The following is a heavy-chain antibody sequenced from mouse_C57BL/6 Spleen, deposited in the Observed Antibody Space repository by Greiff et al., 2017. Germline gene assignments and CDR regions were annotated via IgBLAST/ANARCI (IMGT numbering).Heavy chain of an antibody. D-gene: IGHD1-1*01. CDR2: IPPNSGST. CDR1: GYTFTSYW. J-gene: IGHJ2*01. Sequence: QVQLKQPGAELVKPGASVKLSCKASGYTFTSYWMHWVKQRPGQGLEWIGMIPPNSGSTNYNEKFKSKATLTVDKSSSTAYMQLSSLTSEDSAVYYCARSYYYGSRNFDYWGQGTTLTVSS. V-gene: IGHV1-64*01. CDR3: ARSYYYGSRNFDY.